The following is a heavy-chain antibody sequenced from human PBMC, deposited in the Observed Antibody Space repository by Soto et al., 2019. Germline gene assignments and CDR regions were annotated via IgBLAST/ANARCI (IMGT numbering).Heavy chain of an antibody. J-gene: IGHJ4*02. D-gene: IGHD3-9*01. Sequence: ASVKVSCKASGYTFTSYGISWVRQAPGQGLEWMGWISAYNGNTNYAQKLQGRVTMTTDTSTSTAYMELRSLRSDDTAVYYCARNYDILTGYYTALLFDYWGQGTLVTVSS. CDR2: ISAYNGNT. CDR3: ARNYDILTGYYTALLFDY. CDR1: GYTFTSYG. V-gene: IGHV1-18*01.